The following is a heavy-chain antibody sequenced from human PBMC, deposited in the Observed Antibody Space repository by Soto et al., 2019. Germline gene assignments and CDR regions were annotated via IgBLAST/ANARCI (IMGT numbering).Heavy chain of an antibody. CDR1: GGSTTTHF. CDR2: IYYRGST. J-gene: IGHJ5*02. D-gene: IGHD3-9*01. V-gene: IGHV4-59*11. Sequence: PSETLSLTCTVSGGSTTTHFWSWIRQTPGKGLEWIAWIYYRGSTNYSPSLKSRVTISLDTSKNQLSLNLRSVTAADTAVYYCARGHFDWPQGSIYFDPWGQGTQVTVSS. CDR3: ARGHFDWPQGSIYFDP.